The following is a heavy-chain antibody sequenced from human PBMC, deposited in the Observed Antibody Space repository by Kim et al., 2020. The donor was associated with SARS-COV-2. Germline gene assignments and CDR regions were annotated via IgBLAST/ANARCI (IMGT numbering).Heavy chain of an antibody. CDR1: GYTFTSYD. CDR2: INTSTGNP. V-gene: IGHV7-4-1*02. Sequence: ASVKVSCKASGYTFTSYDMHWVRQAPGQGLEWMGWINTSTGNPTYAQGFTGRFIFSLDTSVSTAYMQLSSLKAEDTAVYYCARIGGSTYSYTSGGDPYWY. CDR3: ARIGGSTYSYTSGGDPYWY. D-gene: IGHD3-10*01. J-gene: IGHJ2*01.